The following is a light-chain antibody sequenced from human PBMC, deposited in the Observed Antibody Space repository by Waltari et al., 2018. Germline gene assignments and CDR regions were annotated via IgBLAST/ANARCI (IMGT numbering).Light chain of an antibody. V-gene: IGLV3-1*01. CDR2: LDT. CDR3: QAWDSSTYV. Sequence: SYELTQPPSVSVSPGQTASITCSGHKLGDTSACWFQQKPGQSPLLVIYLDTKRPSAIPERFSGSKSGNTATLTISGTQTMDEADYYCQAWDSSTYVFGTGTKVTVL. CDR1: KLGDTS. J-gene: IGLJ1*01.